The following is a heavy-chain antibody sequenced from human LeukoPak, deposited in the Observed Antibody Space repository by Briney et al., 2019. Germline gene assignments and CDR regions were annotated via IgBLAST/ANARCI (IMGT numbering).Heavy chain of an antibody. CDR1: GFTFSTYA. CDR3: ARDGPGWGDAFDI. D-gene: IGHD1-26*01. CDR2: VRGSGTDT. V-gene: IGHV3-23*01. J-gene: IGHJ3*02. Sequence: TGGSLRLSCAASGFTFSTYAMSWVRQAPGKGLEWVSAVRGSGTDTYYADSVKGRFTISRDNSKNTLYLQMNSLTVDDTAVYYCARDGPGWGDAFDIWGQGTMVTVSS.